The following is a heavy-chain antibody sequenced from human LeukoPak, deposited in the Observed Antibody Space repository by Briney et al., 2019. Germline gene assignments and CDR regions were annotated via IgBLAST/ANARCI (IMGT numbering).Heavy chain of an antibody. J-gene: IGHJ4*02. CDR3: ARDAGWGYYDL. D-gene: IGHD1-26*01. V-gene: IGHV3-7*01. CDR1: GFTFSISW. CDR2: IDKHGDKK. Sequence: GGSLRLSCVASGFTFSISWVTWVRLAPGKGLEWVANIDKHGDKKYYVDSVKGRFAISRDYASNSVFLQMDSLRAEDTSVYYCARDAGWGYYDLWGQGTPVTVSS.